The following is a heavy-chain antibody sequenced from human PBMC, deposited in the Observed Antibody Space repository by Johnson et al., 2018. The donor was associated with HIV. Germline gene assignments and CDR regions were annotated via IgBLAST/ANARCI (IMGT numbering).Heavy chain of an antibody. Sequence: VQLVESGGGVVQPGRSLRLSCAASGFTFSSYAMHWVRQAPGKGLEWVANIKQDGSEKYYVDSVKGRFTISRDNAKNSLYLQMSSLRAEDTALYYCASQVRGLRLGVDASEIWGQGTMVTVSS. CDR1: GFTFSSYA. J-gene: IGHJ3*02. V-gene: IGHV3-7*03. CDR3: ASQVRGLRLGVDASEI. CDR2: IKQDGSEK. D-gene: IGHD3-16*01.